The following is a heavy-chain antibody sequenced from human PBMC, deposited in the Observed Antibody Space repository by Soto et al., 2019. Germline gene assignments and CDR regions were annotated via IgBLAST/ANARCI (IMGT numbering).Heavy chain of an antibody. V-gene: IGHV3-7*05. Sequence: EVQLVESGGDLVHPGGSVRLSCAASGFTFGTHWMSWVRQAPGKGLEWVANIKGDASENYYADSVRGRFTISRDNAKSSLYLQMTSLRVEDTAVYYCAKDVRWGQGTLVTVSS. CDR2: IKGDASEN. CDR3: AKDVR. J-gene: IGHJ4*02. CDR1: GFTFGTHW.